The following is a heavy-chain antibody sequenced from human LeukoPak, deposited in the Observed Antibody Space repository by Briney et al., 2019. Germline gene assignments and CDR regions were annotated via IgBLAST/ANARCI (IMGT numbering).Heavy chain of an antibody. J-gene: IGHJ5*02. CDR2: ISAYNGNT. D-gene: IGHD6-19*01. CDR1: GYTFTSYG. Sequence: GASVKVSCKASGYTFTSYGINWVRQAPGQGLEWMGWISAYNGNTNYAHKLQGRVTMTTDTSTSTAYMELRSLRSDDTAVYYCARDSSGWYHYRGFDPWGQGTLVTVSS. V-gene: IGHV1-18*01. CDR3: ARDSSGWYHYRGFDP.